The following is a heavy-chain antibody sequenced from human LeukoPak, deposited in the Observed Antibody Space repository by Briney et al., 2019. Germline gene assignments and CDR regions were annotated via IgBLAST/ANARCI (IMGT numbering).Heavy chain of an antibody. Sequence: SETLSLTCAVYGGSCSGYYWSWIRQPPGKGLEWIGEINQRVSTNYNPSLKSRVTISVDTSKNQFSLKLSSVTAADTAVYYCARGIVLMVYATVWFDPWGQGTLVTVSS. CDR1: GGSCSGYY. CDR2: INQRVST. V-gene: IGHV4-34*01. D-gene: IGHD2-8*01. J-gene: IGHJ5*02. CDR3: ARGIVLMVYATVWFDP.